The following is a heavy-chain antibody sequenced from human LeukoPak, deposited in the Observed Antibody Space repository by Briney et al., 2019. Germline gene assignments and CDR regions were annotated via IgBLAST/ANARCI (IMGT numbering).Heavy chain of an antibody. CDR2: ISYDGSNK. Sequence: GGSLRLSCAASGFTFSSYAMHWVRQAPGKGLEWVAVISYDGSNKYYADSVKGRFTISRDNSKNTLYLQMNSLRAEDTAVYYCASVIALDYWGQGTLVTVSS. V-gene: IGHV3-30-3*01. CDR1: GFTFSSYA. D-gene: IGHD3-10*01. CDR3: ASVIALDY. J-gene: IGHJ4*02.